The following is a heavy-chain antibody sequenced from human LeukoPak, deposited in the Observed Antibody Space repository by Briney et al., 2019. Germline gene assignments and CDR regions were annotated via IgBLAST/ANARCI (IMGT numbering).Heavy chain of an antibody. V-gene: IGHV3-30*18. D-gene: IGHD6-13*01. Sequence: PGGSLRLSCAGAGLSFSRYGMHWVRQAPGKGLEWVAVVSDDGSDKYYADSVKGRFTISRDNSKNTLYLQMNSLRGEDTAVYYCAKDGPYTSSFDYWGQGTLVTVSS. J-gene: IGHJ4*02. CDR2: VSDDGSDK. CDR3: AKDGPYTSSFDY. CDR1: GLSFSRYG.